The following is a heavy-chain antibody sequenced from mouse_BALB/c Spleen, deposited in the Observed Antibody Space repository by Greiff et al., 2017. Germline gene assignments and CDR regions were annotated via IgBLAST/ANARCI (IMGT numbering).Heavy chain of an antibody. V-gene: IGHV14-3*02. CDR3: ATSGYGYDWFAY. CDR1: GFNIKDTY. D-gene: IGHD2-2*01. J-gene: IGHJ3*01. CDR2: IDPANGNT. Sequence: VQLQQSGAELVKPGASVKLSCTASGFNIKDTYMHWVKQRPEQGLEWIGRIDPANGNTKYDPKFQGKATITADTSSNTAYLQLSSLTSEDTAVYYCATSGYGYDWFAYWGQGTLVTVSA.